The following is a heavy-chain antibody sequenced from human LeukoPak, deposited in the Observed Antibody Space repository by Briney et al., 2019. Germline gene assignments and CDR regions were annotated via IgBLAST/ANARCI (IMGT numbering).Heavy chain of an antibody. Sequence: SETLSLTCTVSGGSISSGDYYWSWIRQPPGKGLEWIGYIYYSGSTYYNPSLKSRVTISVDTSKNQFSLKLSSVTAADTAVYYCANTISTSPGWFDPWGQGTLVTVSS. CDR2: IYYSGST. V-gene: IGHV4-30-4*08. J-gene: IGHJ5*02. D-gene: IGHD3-3*01. CDR3: ANTISTSPGWFDP. CDR1: GGSISSGDYY.